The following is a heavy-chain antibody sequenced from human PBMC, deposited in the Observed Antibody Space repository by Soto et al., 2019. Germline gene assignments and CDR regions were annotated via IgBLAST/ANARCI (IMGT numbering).Heavy chain of an antibody. CDR1: GFTFISYA. V-gene: IGHV3-23*01. Sequence: EVQLLESGGGLVQPGGSLRLSCAASGFTFISYAMSWVRQAPGKGLEWVSAISGGGGSTYYADSVKGRFTISRDNSKNTLYLQMNSLRAEDTAVYYCARVSRREVPFYWGQGTLVTVSS. J-gene: IGHJ4*02. CDR3: ARVSRREVPFY. D-gene: IGHD1-26*01. CDR2: ISGGGGST.